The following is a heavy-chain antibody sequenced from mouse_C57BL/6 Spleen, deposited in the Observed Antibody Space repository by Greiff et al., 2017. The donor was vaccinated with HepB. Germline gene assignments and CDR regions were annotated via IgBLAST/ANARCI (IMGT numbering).Heavy chain of an antibody. CDR2: IRNKANGYTT. CDR3: ARNYGNYGYAMDY. Sequence: EVNLVESGGGLVQPGGSLSLSCAASGFTFTDYYMSWVRQPPGKALEWLGFIRNKANGYTTEYSASVKGRFTISRDNSQSILYLQMNALRAENSATYYCARNYGNYGYAMDYWGQGTSVTVSS. D-gene: IGHD2-1*01. J-gene: IGHJ4*01. V-gene: IGHV7-3*01. CDR1: GFTFTDYY.